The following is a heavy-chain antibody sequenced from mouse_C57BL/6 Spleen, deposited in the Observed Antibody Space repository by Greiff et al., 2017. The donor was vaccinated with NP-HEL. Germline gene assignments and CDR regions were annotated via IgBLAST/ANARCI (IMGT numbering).Heavy chain of an antibody. CDR1: GFSLTSYG. J-gene: IGHJ4*01. D-gene: IGHD2-4*01. V-gene: IGHV2-6-1*01. Sequence: VKVVESGPGLVAPSQSLSITCTVSGFSLTSYGVHWVRQPPGKGLEWLVVIWSDGSTTYNSALKSRLSISKDNSKSQVFLKMNSLQTDDTAMYYCARHVAPIYYDYDAYAMDYWGQGTSVTVSS. CDR2: IWSDGST. CDR3: ARHVAPIYYDYDAYAMDY.